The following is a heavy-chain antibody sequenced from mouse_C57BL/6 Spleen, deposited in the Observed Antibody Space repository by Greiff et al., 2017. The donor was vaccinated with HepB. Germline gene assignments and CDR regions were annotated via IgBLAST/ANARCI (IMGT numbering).Heavy chain of an antibody. Sequence: EVHLVESGGGLVKPGGSLKLSCAASGFTFSSYTMSWVRQTPEKRLEWVATISGGGGNTYYPDSVKGRFTISRDNAKNTLYLQMSSLRSEDTALYYCARQTTVGYAMDYWGQGTSVTVSS. CDR1: GFTFSSYT. D-gene: IGHD1-1*01. CDR2: ISGGGGNT. V-gene: IGHV5-9*01. CDR3: ARQTTVGYAMDY. J-gene: IGHJ4*01.